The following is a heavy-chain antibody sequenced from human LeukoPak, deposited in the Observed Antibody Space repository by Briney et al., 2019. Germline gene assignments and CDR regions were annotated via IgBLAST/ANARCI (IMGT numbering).Heavy chain of an antibody. V-gene: IGHV1-69*13. Sequence: PGASVKVSCKASGGTFSSYAISWVRQAPGQGLEWMGGIIPIFGTANYAQKFQGRVTITADESTSTAYMELSSLRSEDTAVYYCAMTPQQLVTWFDPWGQGTLVTVSS. CDR3: AMTPQQLVTWFDP. CDR2: IIPIFGTA. CDR1: GGTFSSYA. J-gene: IGHJ5*02. D-gene: IGHD6-13*01.